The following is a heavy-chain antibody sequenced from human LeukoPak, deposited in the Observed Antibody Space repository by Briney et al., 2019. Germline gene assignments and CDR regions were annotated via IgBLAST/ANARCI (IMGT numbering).Heavy chain of an antibody. D-gene: IGHD3-22*01. V-gene: IGHV1-8*02. CDR2: INPNRGNT. J-gene: IGHJ3*02. CDR3: ARQPGGDNYDSSGIEAFDI. Sequence: ASVKVSCKASGYTFTGYYMHWVRQAPGQGLEWMGWINPNRGNTGYAQKFQGRVTMTRNTSISTAYMALSSLRSGDTAVYYCARQPGGDNYDSSGIEAFDIWGQGTMVTVSS. CDR1: GYTFTGYY.